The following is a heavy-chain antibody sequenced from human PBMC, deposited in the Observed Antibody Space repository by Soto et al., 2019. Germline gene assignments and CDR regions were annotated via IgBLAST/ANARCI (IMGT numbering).Heavy chain of an antibody. CDR2: LSYDGGNK. J-gene: IGHJ6*02. V-gene: IGHV3-30-3*01. CDR1: GSPFGTYA. CDR3: ARGGYCSSTSSCYRYGMDV. Sequence: QGRRVRPGGAVVQPGGSLSLPVAASGSPFGTYALTGSRQAPARGLEGVAVLSYDGGNKYYADSVKGRFTISRDNSKNTLYLQMNSLRAEDTAVYYCARGGYCSSTSSCYRYGMDVWGQGTTVTVSS. D-gene: IGHD2-2*03.